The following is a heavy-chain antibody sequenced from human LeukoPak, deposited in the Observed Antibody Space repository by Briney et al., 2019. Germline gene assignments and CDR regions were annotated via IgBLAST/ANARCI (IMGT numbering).Heavy chain of an antibody. CDR3: ARDRTPPALRGYVKYYYYYYYMDV. D-gene: IGHD5-12*01. V-gene: IGHV1-18*01. J-gene: IGHJ6*03. CDR1: GYTFTSYD. CDR2: ISAYNGNT. Sequence: ASVKVSCKASGYTFTSYDINWVRQATGQGLEWMGWISAYNGNTNYAQKLQGRVTMTTDTSTSTAYMELRSLRSDDTAVYYCARDRTPPALRGYVKYYYYYYYMDVRGKGTTVNVPS.